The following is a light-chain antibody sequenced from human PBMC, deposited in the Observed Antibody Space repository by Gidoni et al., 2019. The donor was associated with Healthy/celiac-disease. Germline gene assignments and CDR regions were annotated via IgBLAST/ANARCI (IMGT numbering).Light chain of an antibody. CDR2: DAY. CDR1: QGISSA. Sequence: AIQLTQSPSSLSASVGDRVTITCRASQGISSALAWYQQKPGKAPKLLIYDAYILESGVPSRFSGSGSGTDFTLTISSLQPEDFATYYCQQFKSYPHAFGQGTRLEIK. CDR3: QQFKSYPHA. J-gene: IGKJ5*01. V-gene: IGKV1-13*02.